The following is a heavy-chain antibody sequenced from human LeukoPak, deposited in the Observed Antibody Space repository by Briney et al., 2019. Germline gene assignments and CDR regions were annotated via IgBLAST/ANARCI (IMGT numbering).Heavy chain of an antibody. Sequence: PSETLALTCTVSGGSISSGSYYWNWIRQPAGKGLEWIGRIYTSGSTNYNPSLKSRVTMSVDTSKNQFSLKLSSVTAADTAVYYCARAGYSSGRYGIYYYYYMDVWGKGTTVTVSS. CDR2: IYTSGST. D-gene: IGHD6-19*01. CDR3: ARAGYSSGRYGIYYYYYMDV. V-gene: IGHV4-61*02. CDR1: GGSISSGSYY. J-gene: IGHJ6*03.